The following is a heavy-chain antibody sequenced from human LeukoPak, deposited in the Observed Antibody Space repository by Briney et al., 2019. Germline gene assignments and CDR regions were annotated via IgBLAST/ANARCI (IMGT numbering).Heavy chain of an antibody. D-gene: IGHD5-12*01. V-gene: IGHV3-23*01. CDR2: ISGSGDNP. Sequence: GGSLRLSCAASGFRFSSYAMTWVRQAPGKGLEWVSGISGSGDNPYYADSVKGRFAISKDNSKNTLYLQMNSLRAEDTAEYYCAKDIGAEPEDWFDSWGQGTLVTVNS. J-gene: IGHJ5*01. CDR3: AKDIGAEPEDWFDS. CDR1: GFRFSSYA.